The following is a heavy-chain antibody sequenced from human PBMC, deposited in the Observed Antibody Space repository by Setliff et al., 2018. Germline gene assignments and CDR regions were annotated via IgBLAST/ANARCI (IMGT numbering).Heavy chain of an antibody. CDR1: GFSFNHHA. CDR2: IKEDGSEQ. J-gene: IGHJ6*03. V-gene: IGHV3-30*02. CDR3: AKDRDPCSSTSCFYYYMDV. D-gene: IGHD2-2*01. Sequence: GGSLRLSCATSGFSFNHHAMHWVRQAPGKGLEWVANIKEDGSEQCYVDSVKDRFTISRDNSKNTLYLQMNSLRIEDTAVYYCAKDRDPCSSTSCFYYYMDVWGKGTTVTVSS.